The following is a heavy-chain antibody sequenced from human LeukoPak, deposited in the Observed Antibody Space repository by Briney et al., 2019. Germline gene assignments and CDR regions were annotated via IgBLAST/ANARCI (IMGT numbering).Heavy chain of an antibody. J-gene: IGHJ4*02. V-gene: IGHV3-23*01. Sequence: PGGSLRLSCAASGFTFSSYAMSWVRQAPGKGLEWVSAISGSGGSTYYAYSVKGRFTISRDNSKNTLYLQMNSLRAEDTAVYYCAKGSYSSSSECDYWGQGTLVTVSS. CDR2: ISGSGGST. CDR1: GFTFSSYA. D-gene: IGHD6-6*01. CDR3: AKGSYSSSSECDY.